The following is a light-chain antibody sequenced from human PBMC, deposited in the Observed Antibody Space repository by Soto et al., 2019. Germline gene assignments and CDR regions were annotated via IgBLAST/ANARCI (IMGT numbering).Light chain of an antibody. CDR2: GVT. Sequence: QSALTQPRSVSGAQGQSVTISCTGTSSDIGCYNYVSWYQHHPGKAPKLMIYGVTTRPSGVPDRFSGSKSGNTASLAISGLQAEDEADYYCCSYAGSYSLVFGGGTKVTVL. CDR1: SSDIGCYNY. V-gene: IGLV2-11*01. J-gene: IGLJ2*01. CDR3: CSYAGSYSLV.